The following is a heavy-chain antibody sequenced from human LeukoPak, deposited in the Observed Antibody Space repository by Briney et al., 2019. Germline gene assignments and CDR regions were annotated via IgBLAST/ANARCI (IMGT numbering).Heavy chain of an antibody. D-gene: IGHD6-19*01. CDR1: GFTFSSDA. CDR2: IRESGGST. Sequence: PGGSLRLSCAASGFTFSSDAMSWVRQAPGKGLEWVTPIRESGGSTFYADSVKGRFTISRDNSKSTLYLQMNNLRAEDTAIYYCAKCSESAYSTGWCNWFDPWGQGTRVTVSS. CDR3: AKCSESAYSTGWCNWFDP. V-gene: IGHV3-23*01. J-gene: IGHJ5*02.